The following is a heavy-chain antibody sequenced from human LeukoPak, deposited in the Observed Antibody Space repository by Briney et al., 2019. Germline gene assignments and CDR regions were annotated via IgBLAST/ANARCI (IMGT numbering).Heavy chain of an antibody. CDR2: ISGSGGST. D-gene: IGHD4-17*01. Sequence: GGSLRLSCAAYGFTFSSYAMSWVRQAPGKGLEWVSAISGSGGSTYYADSVKGRFTISRDNSKNTLYLQMNSLRAEDTAVYYCAKSHYGDYEYFDYWGQGTLVTVSS. J-gene: IGHJ4*02. V-gene: IGHV3-23*01. CDR1: GFTFSSYA. CDR3: AKSHYGDYEYFDY.